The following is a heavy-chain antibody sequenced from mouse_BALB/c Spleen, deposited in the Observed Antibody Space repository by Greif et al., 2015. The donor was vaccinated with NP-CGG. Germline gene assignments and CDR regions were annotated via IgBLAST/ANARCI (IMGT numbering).Heavy chain of an antibody. CDR3: ARKITGSFDY. V-gene: IGHV1-54*03. Sequence: VKLMESGAELVRPGPSVKVSCKASGYAFTNYFIEWIKQRPGQGLEWIGVINPGSANTNYNEKFKDKATLTADKSSSTAYMQLSSLTSDDSAVYFCARKITGSFDYWGQGTTPTVSS. CDR1: GYAFTNYF. D-gene: IGHD4-1*01. J-gene: IGHJ2*01. CDR2: INPGSANT.